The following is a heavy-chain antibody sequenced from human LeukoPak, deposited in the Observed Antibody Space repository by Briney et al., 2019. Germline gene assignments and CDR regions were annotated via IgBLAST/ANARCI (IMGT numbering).Heavy chain of an antibody. J-gene: IGHJ4*02. Sequence: ASVKVSCKASGYTFTSYDINWVRQATGQGLEWMGRIIPILGIANYAQKFQGRVTITADKSTSTAYMELSSLRSEDTAVYYCASTVSSSCHHWGQGTLVTVSS. CDR1: GYTFTSYD. CDR2: IIPILGIA. D-gene: IGHD6-13*01. V-gene: IGHV1-69*04. CDR3: ASTVSSSCHH.